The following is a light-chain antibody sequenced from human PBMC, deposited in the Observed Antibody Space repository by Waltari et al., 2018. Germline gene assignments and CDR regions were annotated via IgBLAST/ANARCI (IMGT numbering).Light chain of an antibody. CDR2: GAS. V-gene: IGKV3-20*01. CDR1: QSVGRS. J-gene: IGKJ1*01. Sequence: SCRASQSVGRSLGWYQQKPGQAPRLLIYGASNRAAGIPDRFSGSGSGTDFSLTISRLEPEDFVVYYCQHYVRLPATFGQGTKVEIK. CDR3: QHYVRLPAT.